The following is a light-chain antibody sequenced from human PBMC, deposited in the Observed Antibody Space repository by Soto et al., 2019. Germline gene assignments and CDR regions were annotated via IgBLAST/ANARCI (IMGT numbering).Light chain of an antibody. CDR3: QQYYGNPPVT. J-gene: IGKJ4*01. CDR2: WAS. V-gene: IGKV4-1*01. Sequence: IVMTQFPASLLLFLAGGAPINSKSTRSLFNSPNIKTYLAWYQQKPGQLPNLLIYWASTRESGVPDRFPGSGSGTDFTLTISSLQAEDVAVYYCQQYYGNPPVTFGGGTKVEI. CDR1: RSLFNSPNIKTY.